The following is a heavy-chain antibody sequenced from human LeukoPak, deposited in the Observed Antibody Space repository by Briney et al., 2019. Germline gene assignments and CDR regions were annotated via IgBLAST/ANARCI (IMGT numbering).Heavy chain of an antibody. CDR3: ARGPIVVVVAAQGRYFDY. D-gene: IGHD2-15*01. CDR2: INHSGST. CDR1: GGSFGGYY. V-gene: IGHV4-34*01. Sequence: SETLSLTCAVYGGSFGGYYWSWIRQPPGKGLEWIGEINHSGSTNYNPSLKSRVTISVDTSKNQFSLKLSSVTAADTAVYYCARGPIVVVVAAQGRYFDYWGQGTLVTVSS. J-gene: IGHJ4*02.